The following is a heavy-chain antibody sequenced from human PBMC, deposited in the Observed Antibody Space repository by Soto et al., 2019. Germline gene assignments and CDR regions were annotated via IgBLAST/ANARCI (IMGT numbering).Heavy chain of an antibody. CDR3: ARIQPGDEGGYFDS. V-gene: IGHV2-26*02. J-gene: IGHJ4*02. D-gene: IGHD7-27*01. CDR1: AFSLSNARMG. Sequence: QVTLKESGPVLVKATETLTLTCADSAFSLSNARMGVSWIRQPPGKALEWLAHIFSNDQKSYSTSLKSRLTISKDTSTTQVVLTMTNLDPVDTATYYCARIQPGDEGGYFDSWGQGTLVTVAS. CDR2: IFSNDQK.